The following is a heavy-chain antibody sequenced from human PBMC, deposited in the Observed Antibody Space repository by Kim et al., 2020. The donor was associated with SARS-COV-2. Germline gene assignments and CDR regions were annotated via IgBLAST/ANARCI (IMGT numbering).Heavy chain of an antibody. J-gene: IGHJ4*02. Sequence: YYADSVKCRFTISRDNSKHTLYLQMNSLGAEDTAVYYCARDSSSWYYFDYWGQGTLVTVSS. CDR3: ARDSSSWYYFDY. V-gene: IGHV3-66*01. D-gene: IGHD6-13*01.